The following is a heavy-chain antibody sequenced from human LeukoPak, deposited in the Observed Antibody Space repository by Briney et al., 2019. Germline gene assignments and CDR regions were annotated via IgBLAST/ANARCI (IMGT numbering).Heavy chain of an antibody. CDR2: IRYDGGNK. D-gene: IGHD1-26*01. V-gene: IGHV3-30*02. Sequence: GGSLRLSCAASGFTFSSYGMHWVRQAPGKGLEWVAFIRYDGGNKYYADSVKGRFTISRDNSKNTLYLQMNSLRAEDTAVYYCAKVDVLRVGAKGREGDFDYWGQGTLVTVSS. J-gene: IGHJ4*02. CDR3: AKVDVLRVGAKGREGDFDY. CDR1: GFTFSSYG.